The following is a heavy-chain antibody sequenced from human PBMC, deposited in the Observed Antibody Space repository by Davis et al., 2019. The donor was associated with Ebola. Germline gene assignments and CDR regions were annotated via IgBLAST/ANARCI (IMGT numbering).Heavy chain of an antibody. D-gene: IGHD1-26*01. V-gene: IGHV3-21*01. Sequence: PGRSLKISCAASGFTFSSYNMNWVRQAPGKGLEWVSCISRSTNYIYYADSVKGRFTISRDNAKNSLFLQMNSLRAEDTAVYYCARDADREWETGGWFDPWGQGTLVTVSS. J-gene: IGHJ5*02. CDR1: GFTFSSYN. CDR2: ISRSTNYI. CDR3: ARDADREWETGGWFDP.